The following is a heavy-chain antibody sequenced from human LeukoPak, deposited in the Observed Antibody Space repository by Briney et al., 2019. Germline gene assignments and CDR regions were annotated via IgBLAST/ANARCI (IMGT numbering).Heavy chain of an antibody. V-gene: IGHV4-61*09. CDR2: IHTSGST. CDR3: ARESPLNYYDRMGAFDI. CDR1: GGSISSRNYC. D-gene: IGHD3-22*01. Sequence: PSETLSLNCTVSGGSISSRNYCWSWIRQPAGKGLEWIGHIHTSGSTNYNPSLKSRVTISVDTSKNQFSLKLSSVTAADTAVYYCARESPLNYYDRMGAFDIWGQGTMVTV. J-gene: IGHJ3*02.